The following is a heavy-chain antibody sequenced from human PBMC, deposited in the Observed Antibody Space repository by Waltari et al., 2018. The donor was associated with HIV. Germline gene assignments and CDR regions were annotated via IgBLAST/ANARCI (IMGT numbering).Heavy chain of an antibody. D-gene: IGHD2-2*01. CDR1: GGSFSGSY. V-gene: IGHV4-34*01. CDR3: ARARLVSRGQYCSTTSCLPHYYYYYGMDV. J-gene: IGHJ6*02. CDR2: INHSGST. Sequence: QVQLRQLGAGLLKPSETLSLTCAVYGGSFSGSYCSWIRQPPGKGLEWIGEINHSGSTNYNPSLKSRVTISVDTSKNQFSLKLTSVTAADTAVFYCARARLVSRGQYCSTTSCLPHYYYYYGMDVWGQGTTVTVSS.